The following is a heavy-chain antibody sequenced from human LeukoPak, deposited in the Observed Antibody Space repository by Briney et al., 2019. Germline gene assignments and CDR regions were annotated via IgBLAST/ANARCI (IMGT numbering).Heavy chain of an antibody. D-gene: IGHD4-17*01. V-gene: IGHV3-11*01. CDR3: ARDQGVTTALC. CDR1: GFTFSDYY. J-gene: IGHJ4*02. CDR2: ISSSGSTI. Sequence: GGSLRLPCAASGFTFSDYYMSWIRQAPGKGLEWVSYISSSGSTIYYADSVKGRFTISRDNAKNSLYLQMNSLRAEDTAVYYRARDQGVTTALCWGQGTLVTVSS.